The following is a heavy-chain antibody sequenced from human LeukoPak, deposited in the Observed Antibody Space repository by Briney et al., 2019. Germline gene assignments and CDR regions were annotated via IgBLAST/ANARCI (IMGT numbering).Heavy chain of an antibody. CDR3: AIDPNWGTHS. V-gene: IGHV3-23*01. CDR2: ISGSGDST. J-gene: IGHJ4*02. D-gene: IGHD7-27*01. CDR1: GFTFSNYA. Sequence: PGGSLRLSCAASGFTFSNYAMSWVRQAPGKGLEWVSAISGSGDSTYYADSVKGRFTISRDNFKNALYLQMNSLRVEDTAVYYCAIDPNWGTHSWGQGVLVTVSS.